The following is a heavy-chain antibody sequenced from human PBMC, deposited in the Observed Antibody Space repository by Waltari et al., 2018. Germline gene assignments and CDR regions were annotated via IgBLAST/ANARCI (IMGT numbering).Heavy chain of an antibody. D-gene: IGHD3-10*01. CDR2: IWYDGSNK. CDR1: GFTFSSYG. Sequence: QVQLVESGGGVVQPGRSLRLSCAASGFTFSSYGMHWVRQAPGKGLEWVGVIWYDGSNKDYADSVKGRFTISRDNSKNTLYLQMNSLRAEDTAVYYCAREIYVARAYYYYGMDVWGQGTTVTVSS. CDR3: AREIYVARAYYYYGMDV. V-gene: IGHV3-33*01. J-gene: IGHJ6*02.